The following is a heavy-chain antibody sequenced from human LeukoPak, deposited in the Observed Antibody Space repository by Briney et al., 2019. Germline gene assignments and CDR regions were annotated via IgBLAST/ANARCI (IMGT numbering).Heavy chain of an antibody. V-gene: IGHV3-30-3*01. J-gene: IGHJ4*02. D-gene: IGHD5-24*01. CDR3: ARVEMATSDY. Sequence: GGSLRLSCAASGFTFSSYAMLWVRQAPGKGLEWVAVISYDGSNKYYADSVKGRFTISRDNSKNTLYLQMNSLRAEDTAVYYCARVEMATSDYWGQGTLVPVSS. CDR2: ISYDGSNK. CDR1: GFTFSSYA.